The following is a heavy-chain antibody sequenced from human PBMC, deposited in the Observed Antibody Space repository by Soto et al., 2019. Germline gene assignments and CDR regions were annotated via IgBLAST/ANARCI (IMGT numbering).Heavy chain of an antibody. CDR1: GGSFSGYY. CDR3: ARGNPPAVVAKGPEMYYFDY. J-gene: IGHJ4*02. CDR2: INHSGST. D-gene: IGHD2-15*01. Sequence: SETLSLTCAVYGGSFSGYYWSWIRQPPGKGLEWIGEINHSGSTNYNPSLKSRVTISVDTSKNQFSLKLSSVTAADTAVYYCARGNPPAVVAKGPEMYYFDYWGQGTLVTVSS. V-gene: IGHV4-34*01.